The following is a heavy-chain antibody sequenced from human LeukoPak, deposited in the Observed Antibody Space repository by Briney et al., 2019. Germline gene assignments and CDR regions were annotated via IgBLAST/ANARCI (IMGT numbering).Heavy chain of an antibody. CDR3: ARGQDDNYYDSSGYYMPSDY. J-gene: IGHJ4*02. D-gene: IGHD3-22*01. V-gene: IGHV1-46*01. CDR2: INTSGATT. CDR1: GYTFSRYY. Sequence: ASVKVSCKTSGYTFSRYYIHWVRQAPGQGLEWMGIINTSGATTRYGQKFKGRVTATRDTSTSTVYMELSSLRSEDTAVYYCARGQDDNYYDSSGYYMPSDYWGQGTLVTVSS.